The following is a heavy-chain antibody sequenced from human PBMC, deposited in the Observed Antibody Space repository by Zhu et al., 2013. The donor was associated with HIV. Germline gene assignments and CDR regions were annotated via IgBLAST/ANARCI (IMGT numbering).Heavy chain of an antibody. V-gene: IGHV1-69*17. CDR3: ARDLGAVGGTIGYGLDV. CDR1: GGSFYNYA. CDR2: IIPDLGMT. J-gene: IGHJ6*02. D-gene: IGHD3-16*01. Sequence: QVQLVQSGAEVKKPGSSVKVSCRASGGSFYNYAVNWVRQAPGQGLEWMGGIIPDLGMTNYPQRLQGRVTISADISTGTVYMELSRLTSEDTALYYCARDLGAVGGTIGYGLDVWGQGDLSHRLL.